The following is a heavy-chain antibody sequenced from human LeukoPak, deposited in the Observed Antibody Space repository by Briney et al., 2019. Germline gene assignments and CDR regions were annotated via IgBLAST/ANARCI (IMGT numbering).Heavy chain of an antibody. CDR3: ARSNFDSSGLYSHVDY. D-gene: IGHD3-22*01. CDR2: IIPILSSA. V-gene: IGHV1-69*05. Sequence: ASVKVSCKASGGTFSNYAISWVRQAPGQGLEWMGGIIPILSSASYAQKFQGRIKITTDESTSAAYMEVLSLRSEDTAVYYCARSNFDSSGLYSHVDYWGQGTLVTVSS. J-gene: IGHJ4*02. CDR1: GGTFSNYA.